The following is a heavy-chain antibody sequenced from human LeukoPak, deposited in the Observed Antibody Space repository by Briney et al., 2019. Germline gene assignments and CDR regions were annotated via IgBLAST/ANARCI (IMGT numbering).Heavy chain of an antibody. Sequence: ASVKVSCKASGYSFTSYGIGWVRQAPGQGLEWMGWISGYNGDTNYAQKLQGRVTMTTDTSTSTAYMELRSLRSDDTAVYYCARDRGGDPFDYWGQGTLVTVSS. V-gene: IGHV1-18*01. CDR2: ISGYNGDT. D-gene: IGHD2-21*02. CDR1: GYSFTSYG. CDR3: ARDRGGDPFDY. J-gene: IGHJ4*02.